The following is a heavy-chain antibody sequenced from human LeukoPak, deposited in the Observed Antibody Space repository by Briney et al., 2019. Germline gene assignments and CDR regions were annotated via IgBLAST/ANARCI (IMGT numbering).Heavy chain of an antibody. V-gene: IGHV4-34*01. CDR3: ARVYRKRYHDFWSGPNYFDY. CDR2: INHSGST. CDR1: GGSFSGYY. D-gene: IGHD3-3*01. J-gene: IGHJ4*02. Sequence: SETLSLTCAVYGGSFSGYYWSWIRQPPGKGLEWIGEINHSGSTNYNPSLKSRVTISVDTSKNQFSLKPSSVTAADTAVYYCARVYRKRYHDFWSGPNYFDYWGQGTLVTVSS.